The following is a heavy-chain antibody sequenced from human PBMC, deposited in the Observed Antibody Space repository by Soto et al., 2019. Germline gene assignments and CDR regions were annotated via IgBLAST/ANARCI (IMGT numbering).Heavy chain of an antibody. CDR2: IYWDDDK. D-gene: IGHD2-2*01. CDR1: GFSLSTSGVG. V-gene: IGHV2-5*02. Sequence: SGPTLVNPTQTLTLTCTFSGFSLSTSGVGVGWIRQPPGKALEWLALIYWDDDKRYSPSLKSRLTITKDTSKNQVVLTMTNMDPVDTATYYCAHRGMNEYCSSTSCNYYYYMDVWGKGTTVTVSS. J-gene: IGHJ6*03. CDR3: AHRGMNEYCSSTSCNYYYYMDV.